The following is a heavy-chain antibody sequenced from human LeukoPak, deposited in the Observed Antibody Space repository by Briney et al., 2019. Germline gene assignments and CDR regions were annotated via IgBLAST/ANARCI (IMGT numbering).Heavy chain of an antibody. CDR1: GFTFSSYS. Sequence: GGSLRLSCAASGFTFSSYSMNWVRQAPGKGLEWVSSISSSSSYIYYADSVKGRFTISRDNAKNSLYLQMNSLRAEDTAVYYCARGPSSYYYYMDVWGKGTTVTVSS. CDR2: ISSSSSYI. J-gene: IGHJ6*03. CDR3: ARGPSSYYYYMDV. V-gene: IGHV3-21*01.